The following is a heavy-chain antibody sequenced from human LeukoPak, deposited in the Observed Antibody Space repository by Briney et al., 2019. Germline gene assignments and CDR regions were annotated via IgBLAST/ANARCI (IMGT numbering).Heavy chain of an antibody. CDR3: ARIPRLYSSGWYYFDY. J-gene: IGHJ4*02. D-gene: IGHD6-19*01. CDR1: GFTFSSYG. Sequence: PGGSLRLSCAASGFTFSSYGMPWVRQAPGKGLEWVAVIWYDGSNKYYADSVKGRFTISRDNSKNTLYLQMNSLRAEDTAVYYCARIPRLYSSGWYYFDYWGQGTLVTVSS. CDR2: IWYDGSNK. V-gene: IGHV3-33*01.